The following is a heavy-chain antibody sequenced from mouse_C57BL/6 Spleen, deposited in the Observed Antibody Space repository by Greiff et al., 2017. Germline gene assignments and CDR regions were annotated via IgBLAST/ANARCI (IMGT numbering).Heavy chain of an antibody. CDR1: GYAFSSYW. CDR2: IYPGDGDT. D-gene: IGHD4-1*01. CDR3: ARSGTYAMDY. V-gene: IGHV1-80*01. Sequence: QVQLQQSGAELVKPGASVTISCKASGYAFSSYWMNWVTQRPGKGLEWIGQIYPGDGDTNSNGKFKGKATLTADKSSSTAYMQLSSLTSEDSAVYFCARSGTYAMDYWGQGTSVTVSS. J-gene: IGHJ4*01.